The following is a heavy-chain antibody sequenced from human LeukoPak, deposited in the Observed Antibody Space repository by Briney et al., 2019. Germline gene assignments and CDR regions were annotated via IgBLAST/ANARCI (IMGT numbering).Heavy chain of an antibody. V-gene: IGHV3-7*03. CDR1: GFTFSSYW. J-gene: IGHJ4*02. D-gene: IGHD3-9*01. CDR3: ARDDLTGSHY. CDR2: IKQDGSEK. Sequence: QTGGSLRLSCAASGFTFSSYWMSWVRQVPGKGLEWVANIKQDGSEKYYVDSVKGRFTISRDNSKNTLYLQMNSLRAEDTAVYYCARDDLTGSHYWGQGTLVTVSS.